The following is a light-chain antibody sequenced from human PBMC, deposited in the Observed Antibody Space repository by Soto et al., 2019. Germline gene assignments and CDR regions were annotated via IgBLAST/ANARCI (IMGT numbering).Light chain of an antibody. CDR3: CSYAGSYTV. V-gene: IGLV2-11*01. Sequence: QSALTQPRSVSGSPGQSVTISCTGTSSDVGGYNYVSWYQQHPGKAPKLMIYDVGKRPSGVPDRFSGSKSGNTASLTISGLQAEDEADYYCCSYAGSYTVFGGGTKLTVL. J-gene: IGLJ3*02. CDR2: DVG. CDR1: SSDVGGYNY.